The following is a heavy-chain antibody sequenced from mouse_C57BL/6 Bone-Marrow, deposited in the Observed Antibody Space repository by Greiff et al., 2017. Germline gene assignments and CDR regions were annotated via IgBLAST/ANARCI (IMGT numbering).Heavy chain of an antibody. V-gene: IGHV5-9-1*02. D-gene: IGHD2-1*01. J-gene: IGHJ3*01. Sequence: EVQRVESGEGLVKPGGSLKLSCAASGFTFSSYAMSWVRQTPEQRLEWVAYISSGGDYISYAATVKGRFTISRDNARNALYLQMSSLKSEDTAMYYCTREGPDYGNYGGFAYWGPGTLVTVSA. CDR2: ISSGGDYI. CDR3: TREGPDYGNYGGFAY. CDR1: GFTFSSYA.